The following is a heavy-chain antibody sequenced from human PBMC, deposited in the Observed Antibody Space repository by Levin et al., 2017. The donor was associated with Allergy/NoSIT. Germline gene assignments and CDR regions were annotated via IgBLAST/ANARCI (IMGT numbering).Heavy chain of an antibody. CDR2: ISYDGSNK. CDR3: AKADRESALDY. CDR1: GFTFSSYG. Sequence: GESLKISCAASGFTFSSYGMHWVRQAPGKGLEWVAVISYDGSNKYYADSVKGRFTISRDNSKNTLYLQMNSLRAEDTAVYYCAKADRESALDYWGQGTLVTVSS. D-gene: IGHD3-10*01. V-gene: IGHV3-30*18. J-gene: IGHJ4*02.